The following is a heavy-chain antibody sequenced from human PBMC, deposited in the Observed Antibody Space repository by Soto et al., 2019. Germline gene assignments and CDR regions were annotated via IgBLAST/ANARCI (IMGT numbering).Heavy chain of an antibody. CDR1: GGTFSSYT. D-gene: IGHD3-10*01. V-gene: IGHV1-69*02. Sequence: QVQLVQSGAEVKKPGSSVKVSCKASGGTFSSYTISWVRQAPGQGLEWMGRIIPILGIANYAQKFQGRVTINADKSTSTAYMELSSLRSEDTAVYYCARVSGGSLLWFGTGAGWGQGTLVTVSS. J-gene: IGHJ4*02. CDR2: IIPILGIA. CDR3: ARVSGGSLLWFGTGAG.